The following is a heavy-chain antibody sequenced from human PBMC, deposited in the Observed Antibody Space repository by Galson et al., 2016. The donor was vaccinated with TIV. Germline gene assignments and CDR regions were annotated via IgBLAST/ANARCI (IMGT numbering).Heavy chain of an antibody. J-gene: IGHJ3*01. CDR1: GASVSSGNYY. CDR2: IFSSGST. Sequence: LTCAVSGASVSSGNYYWTWIRQPPGKGLECIGYIFSSGSTKYNPSLKSRVAISVDTSRSQFSLKLTSVTAADTAVYYCARDSWGSGYNSGWEGFDLWGQGTMVTVSS. D-gene: IGHD6-19*01. CDR3: ARDSWGSGYNSGWEGFDL. V-gene: IGHV4-61*01.